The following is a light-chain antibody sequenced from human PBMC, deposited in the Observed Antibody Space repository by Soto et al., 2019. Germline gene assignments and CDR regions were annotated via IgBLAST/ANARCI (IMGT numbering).Light chain of an antibody. CDR1: QSVTSRY. V-gene: IGKV3-20*01. CDR2: GAS. CDR3: QQYAHSAID. J-gene: IGKJ5*01. Sequence: IFLTPSPSTRSLSPWERATLSCRASQSVTSRYLAWYQQKPGQAPRLLMSGASTRAAGIPDRFSGDGSGTDFTRTISRLEPEDFAVYYCQQYAHSAIDFGQGTRLEIK.